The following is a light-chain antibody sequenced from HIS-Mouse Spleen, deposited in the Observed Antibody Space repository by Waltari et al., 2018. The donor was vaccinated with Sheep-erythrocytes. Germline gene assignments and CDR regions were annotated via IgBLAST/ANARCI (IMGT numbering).Light chain of an antibody. V-gene: IGLV2-23*01. CDR3: CSYAGSSTPWV. CDR1: SSDVGGSNL. J-gene: IGLJ3*02. Sequence: QSALTQPASASGSPGQSITISCTGTSSDVGGSNLVSWYQQHPGKAPKLMLYEGSKRPSGVSNHFSGSKSGNTASLTISGLQAEDEADYYCCSYAGSSTPWVFGGGTKLTVL. CDR2: EGS.